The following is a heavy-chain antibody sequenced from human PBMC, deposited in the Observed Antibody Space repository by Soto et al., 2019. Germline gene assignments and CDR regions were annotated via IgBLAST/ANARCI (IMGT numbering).Heavy chain of an antibody. CDR3: AKVFSPERGNYFDY. D-gene: IGHD1-1*01. CDR1: GFTFSNYA. CDR2: ISNSFSDGNT. Sequence: EVQLLESAGGLVQPGGSLRLSCAASGFTFSNYAMNWVRQAPGKGLEWVSAISNSFSDGNTHYADSVKGRFTISRDNDKNTVFLEMNSLRAEDTAVYYCAKVFSPERGNYFDYWGQGTLVTVSS. V-gene: IGHV3-23*01. J-gene: IGHJ4*02.